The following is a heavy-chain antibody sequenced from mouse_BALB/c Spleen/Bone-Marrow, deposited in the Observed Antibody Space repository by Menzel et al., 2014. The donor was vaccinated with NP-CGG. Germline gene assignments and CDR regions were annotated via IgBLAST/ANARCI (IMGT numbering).Heavy chain of an antibody. Sequence: EVQLVESGGGLVRPGGSLKLSCAASGFTFSSYGMSWVRQTPDKRLELVATINSNGGSTYYPDSVKGRFTNSRDNAKNTLYLQMSSLKSEDTAMYYCARDGYYVFYAMDYWGQGTSVTVSS. V-gene: IGHV5-6-3*01. J-gene: IGHJ4*01. CDR3: ARDGYYVFYAMDY. CDR1: GFTFSSYG. CDR2: INSNGGST. D-gene: IGHD2-3*01.